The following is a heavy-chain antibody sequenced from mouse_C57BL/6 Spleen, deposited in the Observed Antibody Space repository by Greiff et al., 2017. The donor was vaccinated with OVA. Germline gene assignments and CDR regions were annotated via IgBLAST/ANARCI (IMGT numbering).Heavy chain of an antibody. V-gene: IGHV1-82*01. Sequence: VQLQQSGPELVKPGASVKISCKASGYAFSSSWMNWVKQRPGKGLEWIGRIYPGDGDTNYNGKFKGKATLTADKSSSTAYMQLSSLTSEDSAVYFCARSEESSYYYGSSFDWDFDYWGQGTTLTVSS. CDR3: ARSEESSYYYGSSFDWDFDY. D-gene: IGHD1-1*01. CDR1: GYAFSSSW. CDR2: IYPGDGDT. J-gene: IGHJ2*01.